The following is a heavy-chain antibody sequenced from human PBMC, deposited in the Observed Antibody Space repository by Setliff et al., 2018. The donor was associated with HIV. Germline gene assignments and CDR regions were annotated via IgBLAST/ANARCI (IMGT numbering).Heavy chain of an antibody. CDR3: ARVWEWNYDLGY. CDR2: INPTGDIT. D-gene: IGHD1-7*01. J-gene: IGHJ4*02. V-gene: IGHV1-46*01. CDR1: GYTFSSNY. Sequence: ASVKVSCKASGYTFSSNYMHWVRQAPGQGLEWMGLINPTGDITFYPQKFQARVTMTRDTSTSTVYLELRSLRSDDTAVYYCARVWEWNYDLGYWGQGTLVTVSS.